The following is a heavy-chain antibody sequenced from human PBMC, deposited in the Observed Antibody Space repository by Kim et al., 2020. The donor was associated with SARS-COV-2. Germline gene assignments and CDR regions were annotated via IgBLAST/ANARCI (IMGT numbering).Heavy chain of an antibody. CDR3: AKVLVAEDIAVAAHYYYYGMDV. D-gene: IGHD6-19*01. V-gene: IGHV3-23*01. Sequence: GGSLRLSCAASGFTFSSYAMSWVRQAPGKGLEWVSAISGSGGSTYYADSVKGRFTISRDNSKNTLYLQMNSLRAEDTAVYYCAKVLVAEDIAVAAHYYYYGMDVWGQGTTVTVSS. J-gene: IGHJ6*02. CDR1: GFTFSSYA. CDR2: ISGSGGST.